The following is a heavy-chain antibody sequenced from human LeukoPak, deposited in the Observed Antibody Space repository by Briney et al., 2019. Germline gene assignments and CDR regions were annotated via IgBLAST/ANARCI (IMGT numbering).Heavy chain of an antibody. CDR2: ISSGSTTK. J-gene: IGHJ4*02. D-gene: IGHD5-18*01. V-gene: IGHV3-48*04. CDR3: AKLAGYSYGQPYFDY. Sequence: PGGSLRLSCGASGFTFSTSGMNWVRQAPGKGLEWVSHISSGSTTKYYADSVKGRFTISRDNAENSLYLQMNSLRAEDTALYYCAKLAGYSYGQPYFDYWGQGTLVTVSS. CDR1: GFTFSTSG.